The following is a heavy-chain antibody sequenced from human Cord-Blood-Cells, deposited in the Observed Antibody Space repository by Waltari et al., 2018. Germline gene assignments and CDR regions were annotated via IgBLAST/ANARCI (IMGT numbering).Heavy chain of an antibody. Sequence: QVQLQESGPGLVKPSETLSLTCTVSGGSISSYYWSWIRQPPGKGLEWIGYLYYSGSTNYNPSLKSRVTISVDTSKNQFSLKLSSVTAADTAVYYCAVLSAAGTGVDYWGQGTLVTVSS. CDR1: GGSISSYY. J-gene: IGHJ4*02. V-gene: IGHV4-59*01. CDR2: LYYSGST. CDR3: AVLSAAGTGVDY. D-gene: IGHD6-13*01.